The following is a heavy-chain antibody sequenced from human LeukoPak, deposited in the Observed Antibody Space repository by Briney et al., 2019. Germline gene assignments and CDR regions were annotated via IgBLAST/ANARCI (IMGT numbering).Heavy chain of an antibody. J-gene: IGHJ4*02. CDR3: ARDVWVVTAIRYFDY. D-gene: IGHD2-21*02. CDR2: IYYSGST. Sequence: SETLSLTCTVSGGSISSSSYYWGWIRQPPGKGLEWIGSIYYSGSTYYNPSLKSRVTISVDTSKNQFSLKLSSVTAADTAVYYCARDVWVVTAIRYFDYWGQGTLVTVSS. V-gene: IGHV4-39*07. CDR1: GGSISSSSYY.